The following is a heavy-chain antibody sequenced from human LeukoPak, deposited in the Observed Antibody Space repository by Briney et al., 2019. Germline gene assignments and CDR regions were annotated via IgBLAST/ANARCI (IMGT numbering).Heavy chain of an antibody. J-gene: IGHJ6*02. V-gene: IGHV3-30*03. D-gene: IGHD3-3*01. CDR3: ARGGGGHDFWSGYYTTIYYYGMDV. CDR1: GFTFSSYG. CDR2: ISYDGSNK. Sequence: GGSLRLSCAASGFTFSSYGMHWVRQAPGKGLEWVAVISYDGSNKYYADSVKGRFTISRDNSKNTLYLQMNSLRAEDTAVYYCARGGGGHDFWSGYYTTIYYYGMDVWGQGTTVTVSS.